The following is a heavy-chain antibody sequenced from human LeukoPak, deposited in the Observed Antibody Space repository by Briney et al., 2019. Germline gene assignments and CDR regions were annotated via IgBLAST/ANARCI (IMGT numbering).Heavy chain of an antibody. CDR3: ARDYGSGNFFIYYGMDV. Sequence: PSETLSLTCTVSGGSISSYYWSWIRQPAGKGLEWIGRIYTSGSTNYNPSPKSRVTMSVDTSKNQFSLKLSSVTAADTAVYYCARDYGSGNFFIYYGMDVWGQGTTVTVSS. D-gene: IGHD3-10*01. J-gene: IGHJ6*02. CDR1: GGSISSYY. CDR2: IYTSGST. V-gene: IGHV4-4*07.